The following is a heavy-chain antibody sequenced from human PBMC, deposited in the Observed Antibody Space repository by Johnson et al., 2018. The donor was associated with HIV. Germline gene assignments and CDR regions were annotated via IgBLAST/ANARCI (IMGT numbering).Heavy chain of an antibody. J-gene: IGHJ3*02. Sequence: QVQLEESGGGVVQPGRSLRLSCAASGFTFSSYAMHWVRQAPGKGLEWVAVISYDGSNKYYADSVKGRFTISRDNSKNTLYLQMNSLRAEDTAVYYCAKDKGKWELLGAFDIWGQGTMVTVSS. V-gene: IGHV3-30*04. D-gene: IGHD1-26*01. CDR2: ISYDGSNK. CDR1: GFTFSSYA. CDR3: AKDKGKWELLGAFDI.